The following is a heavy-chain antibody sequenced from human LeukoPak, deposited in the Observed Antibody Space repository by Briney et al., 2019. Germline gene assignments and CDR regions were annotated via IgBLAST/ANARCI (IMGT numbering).Heavy chain of an antibody. J-gene: IGHJ3*02. D-gene: IGHD6-13*01. CDR1: GGSISSYY. Sequence: SETLSLTCTVSGGSISSYYWSWIRQPPGKGLEWIGYIYYSGSTNYNPPLKSRVTISVDTSKNQFSLKLSSVTAADTAVYYCARATRTLVIAAASAFDIWGQGTMVTVSS. CDR3: ARATRTLVIAAASAFDI. CDR2: IYYSGST. V-gene: IGHV4-59*01.